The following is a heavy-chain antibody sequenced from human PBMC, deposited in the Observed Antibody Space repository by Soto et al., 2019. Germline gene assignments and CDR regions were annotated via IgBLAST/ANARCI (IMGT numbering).Heavy chain of an antibody. Sequence: GEALKISWKGSGYSFTSYWSGWGRQVPGKGLDWMGSIDPGESETRYSLCSQGQVTISADKSISTAYLHWSSLKASDTAMYSCASLPLRDQLDLLDSCAQGTPATVSS. V-gene: IGHV5-51*01. CDR2: IDPGESET. J-gene: IGHJ5*01. CDR1: GYSFTSYW. CDR3: ASLPLRDQLDLLDS. D-gene: IGHD2-2*01.